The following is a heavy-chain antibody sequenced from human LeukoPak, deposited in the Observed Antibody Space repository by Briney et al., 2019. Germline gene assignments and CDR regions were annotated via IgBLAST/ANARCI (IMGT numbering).Heavy chain of an antibody. D-gene: IGHD3-9*01. CDR2: ISAYNGNT. J-gene: IGHJ3*02. CDR1: GYTFTSYG. V-gene: IGHV1-18*01. Sequence: ASVKVSCKASGYTFTSYGISWVRQAPGQGLEWMGWISAYNGNTNYAQKLQGRVTMTTDTSTSTAYMELRSLRSDDTAVYYCARGSYYDILTGYYQVGAFDIWGQGTMVTVSS. CDR3: ARGSYYDILTGYYQVGAFDI.